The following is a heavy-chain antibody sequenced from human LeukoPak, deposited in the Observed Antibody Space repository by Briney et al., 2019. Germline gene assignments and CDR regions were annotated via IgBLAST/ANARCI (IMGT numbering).Heavy chain of an antibody. J-gene: IGHJ4*02. CDR3: AGRRGGGYFDY. CDR2: IYYSGNT. V-gene: IGHV4-59*01. Sequence: PSETLSLTCTVSGGSISSYYWSSIRQPPGKGLEWIGYIYYSGNTNYNPSLKSRVTISVDTSKNQFSLKLSSVTAADTAVYYWAGRRGGGYFDYWGQGTLVTVSS. CDR1: GGSISSYY. D-gene: IGHD3-16*01.